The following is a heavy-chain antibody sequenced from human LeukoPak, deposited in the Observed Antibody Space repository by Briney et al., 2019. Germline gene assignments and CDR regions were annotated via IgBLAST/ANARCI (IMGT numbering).Heavy chain of an antibody. D-gene: IGHD2-15*01. J-gene: IGHJ5*02. Sequence: ASVKVSCKASGYTFTSYYMHWVRQAPGQGLKWMGGIIPIFGTANYAQKFQGRVTITADESTSTAYMELSSLRSEDTAVYYCARVHVLWFDPWGQGTLVTVSS. CDR3: ARVHVLWFDP. CDR1: GYTFTSYY. V-gene: IGHV1-69*13. CDR2: IIPIFGTA.